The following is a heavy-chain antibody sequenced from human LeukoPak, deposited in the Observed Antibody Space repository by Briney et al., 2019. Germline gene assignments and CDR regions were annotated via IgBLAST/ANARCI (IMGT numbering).Heavy chain of an antibody. Sequence: ASVKVSCKVSGYTLTELSMHWVRQAPGKGLEWMGGFDAEDGETIYAQKFQGRVTMTEDTSTDTAYMELSSLRSEDTAVYYCATDGPFESSDYYDSSGYYLWGQGTLVTVSS. CDR1: GYTLTELS. CDR2: FDAEDGET. J-gene: IGHJ5*02. V-gene: IGHV1-24*01. D-gene: IGHD3-22*01. CDR3: ATDGPFESSDYYDSSGYYL.